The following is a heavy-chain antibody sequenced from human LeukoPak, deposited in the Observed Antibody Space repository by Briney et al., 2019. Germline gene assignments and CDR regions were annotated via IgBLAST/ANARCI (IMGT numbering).Heavy chain of an antibody. CDR1: GYSISSGYY. Sequence: SETLSLTCAVSGYSISSGYYWGWIRQPPGRGLEWIGFIYHTGNTYYNPSFKSRVIIPVDTSTNQFSLKLSSVTAADTAVYHCARGDRGSGWPFDYWGQGTLVTVSS. D-gene: IGHD6-19*01. J-gene: IGHJ4*02. V-gene: IGHV4-38-2*01. CDR2: IYHTGNT. CDR3: ARGDRGSGWPFDY.